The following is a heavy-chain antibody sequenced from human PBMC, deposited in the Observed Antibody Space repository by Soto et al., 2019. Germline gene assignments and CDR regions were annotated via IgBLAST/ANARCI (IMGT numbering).Heavy chain of an antibody. V-gene: IGHV4-34*01. D-gene: IGHD3-22*01. Sequence: SETPSLSCAVYGGSFCGYYWGWIRQPPGKGLEWIGEINHSGSTNYNPSLKSRVTISVDTSKNQFSLKLSSVTAADTAVYYCARSQQRVITTGWFDPWGQGTLVTVSS. CDR2: INHSGST. CDR3: ARSQQRVITTGWFDP. CDR1: GGSFCGYY. J-gene: IGHJ5*02.